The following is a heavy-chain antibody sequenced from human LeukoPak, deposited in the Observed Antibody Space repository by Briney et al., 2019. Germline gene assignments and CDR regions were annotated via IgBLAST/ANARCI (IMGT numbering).Heavy chain of an antibody. CDR3: ARGKGAARLDAFDI. CDR1: GYTFTSYD. J-gene: IGHJ3*02. V-gene: IGHV1-18*01. D-gene: IGHD6-6*01. CDR2: ISAYNGNT. Sequence: ASVKVSCKASGYTFTSYDINWVRQATGQGLEWMGWISAYNGNTNYAQKLQGRVTMTTDTSTSTAYMELRSLRSDDTAVYYCARGKGAARLDAFDIWGQGTMVTVSS.